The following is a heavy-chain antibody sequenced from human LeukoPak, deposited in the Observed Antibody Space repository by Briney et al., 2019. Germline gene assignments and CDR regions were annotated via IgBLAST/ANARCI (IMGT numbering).Heavy chain of an antibody. V-gene: IGHV4-34*01. CDR2: INHSGST. CDR1: GGSFSGYY. J-gene: IGHJ6*03. D-gene: IGHD1-26*01. Sequence: SETLSLTCAVCGGSFSGYYWSWIRQPPGKGLEWIGEINHSGSTNYNPSLKSRVTISVDTSKNQFSLKLSSVTAADTAVYYCARLTREIRVYYYYMDVWGKGTTVTVSS. CDR3: ARLTREIRVYYYYMDV.